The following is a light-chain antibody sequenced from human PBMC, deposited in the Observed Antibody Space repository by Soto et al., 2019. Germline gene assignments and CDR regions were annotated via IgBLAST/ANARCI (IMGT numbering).Light chain of an antibody. CDR1: QDISHY. CDR3: QQYDDFPIN. Sequence: TQSPTSLLNSIPDKRTSTFQASQDISHYLNWYQQKPGKALKLLIYDASNLHPGVPSRFRGSGSGTEFSFNITSLQPEDVATYYCQQYDDFPINFGQ. J-gene: IGKJ2*01. CDR2: DAS. V-gene: IGKV1-33*01.